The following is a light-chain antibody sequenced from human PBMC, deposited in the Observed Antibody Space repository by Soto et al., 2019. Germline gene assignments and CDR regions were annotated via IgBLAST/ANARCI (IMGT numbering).Light chain of an antibody. CDR3: QQYNNWWT. Sequence: EIVMTQSPATLSVSPGERATLSCRASQSISSSLAWYQKKPGQAPRLLIYGASTRAPGIPARFSGSGSGTEFTLTISRLQSEDFAVYYCQQYNNWWTFGQGTRVDIK. J-gene: IGKJ1*01. CDR1: QSISSS. V-gene: IGKV3-15*01. CDR2: GAS.